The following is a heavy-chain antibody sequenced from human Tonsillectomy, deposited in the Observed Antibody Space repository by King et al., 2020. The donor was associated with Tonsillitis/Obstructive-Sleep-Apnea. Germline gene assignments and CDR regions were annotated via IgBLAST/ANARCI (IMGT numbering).Heavy chain of an antibody. V-gene: IGHV4-39*01. Sequence: QLQESGPGLVKPSETLSLTCTVSGGSVSSSSYYWGWIRQSPGKGLEWIGSIYYSGTTYYNPSLESRVTISVDTSKNQFSLRLSAVTAADTAVYYCVRQASVPAHCYYYMAVGGKGTTVTV. D-gene: IGHD6-19*01. CDR1: GGSVSSSSYY. J-gene: IGHJ6*03. CDR3: VRQASVPAHCYYYMAV. CDR2: IYYSGTT.